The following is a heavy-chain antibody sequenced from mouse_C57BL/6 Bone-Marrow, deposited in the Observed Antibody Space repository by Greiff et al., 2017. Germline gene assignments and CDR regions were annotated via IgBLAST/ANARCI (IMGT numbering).Heavy chain of an antibody. J-gene: IGHJ3*01. V-gene: IGHV1-53*01. D-gene: IGHD1-1*01. CDR3: ARWGYYGSSLFAY. Sequence: QVHVKQPGTELVKPGASVKLSCKASGYTFTSYWMHWVKQRPGQGLEWIGNINPSNGGTNYNEKFKSKATLTVDKSASTAYMQLSSLTSEDSAVYYCARWGYYGSSLFAYWGQGTLVTVSA. CDR2: INPSNGGT. CDR1: GYTFTSYW.